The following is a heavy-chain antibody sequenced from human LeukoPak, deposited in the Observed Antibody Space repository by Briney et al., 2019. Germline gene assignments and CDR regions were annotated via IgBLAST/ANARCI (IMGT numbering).Heavy chain of an antibody. CDR1: GFTFSSYA. D-gene: IGHD3-10*01. CDR2: ISSSGGST. Sequence: PGGSLRLSCAASGFTFSSYAMSWVRQVPGKGLEWVLGISSSGGSTYYADSVKGRFTISRDKSKNTVYLQMNSLRAEDTAVYYCANSYSVSGSYWNYWGQGTLVTVSS. J-gene: IGHJ4*02. V-gene: IGHV3-23*01. CDR3: ANSYSVSGSYWNY.